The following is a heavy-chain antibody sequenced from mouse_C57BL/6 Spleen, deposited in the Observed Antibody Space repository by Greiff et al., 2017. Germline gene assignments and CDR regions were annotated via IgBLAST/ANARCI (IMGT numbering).Heavy chain of an antibody. V-gene: IGHV1-81*01. CDR3: ARNSSGYYYFDY. D-gene: IGHD3-2*02. J-gene: IGHJ2*01. CDR2: IYPRSGNT. CDR1: GYTFTSYG. Sequence: QVQLQQSGAELARPGASVKLSCKASGYTFTSYGINWVKQRTGQGLEWIGEIYPRSGNTYYNEKFKGKATLTADKSSSTAYMDLRSLTSEDSAIYFCARNSSGYYYFDYWGQGTTLTVSS.